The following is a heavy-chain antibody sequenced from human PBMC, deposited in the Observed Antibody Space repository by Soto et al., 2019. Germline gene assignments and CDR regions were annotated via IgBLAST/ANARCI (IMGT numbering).Heavy chain of an antibody. CDR1: GFPFSSYA. J-gene: IGHJ6*02. CDR3: GRAIAYYYGMDV. V-gene: IGHV3-23*01. Sequence: GGSLRLSCAASGFPFSSYAMSWVRQAPGKGLEWVSAISGNGAETSYAASVRGRFTISRDNSRDTLYLQMNSLRADDTAVYYCGRAIAYYYGMDVWGQGTTVTVSS. D-gene: IGHD3-22*01. CDR2: ISGNGAET.